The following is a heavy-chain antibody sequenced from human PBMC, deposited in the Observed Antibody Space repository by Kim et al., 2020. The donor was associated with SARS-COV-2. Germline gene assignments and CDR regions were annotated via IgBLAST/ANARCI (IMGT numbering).Heavy chain of an antibody. CDR3: ARGGGKYHYEL. J-gene: IGHJ4*02. CDR2: SLGGNGKT. V-gene: IGHV1-3*01. D-gene: IGHD2-2*01. CDR1: GYTFTYYD. Sequence: ASVKVSCKASGYTFTYYDMHWVRQAPGQRLEWMGWSLGGNGKTQYSQRFQGRVTITSDTSASTAYMELSSLRSADTAVYYCARGGGKYHYELWAQGTLV.